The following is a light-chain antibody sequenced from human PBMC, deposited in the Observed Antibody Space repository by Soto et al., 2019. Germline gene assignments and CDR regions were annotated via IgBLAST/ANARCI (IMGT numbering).Light chain of an antibody. J-gene: IGKJ1*01. CDR2: DAS. V-gene: IGKV3-20*01. CDR3: QQYGSAPRT. CDR1: QSVSSDS. Sequence: EIVLTQSPGTLSLSPGERAILSCRASQSVSSDSLAWYRQKPGQAPRLLVYDASSRATGIPDRFSGSGSGTDFTLTISRLEPEDFAVYYCQQYGSAPRTFGQGPKVEIK.